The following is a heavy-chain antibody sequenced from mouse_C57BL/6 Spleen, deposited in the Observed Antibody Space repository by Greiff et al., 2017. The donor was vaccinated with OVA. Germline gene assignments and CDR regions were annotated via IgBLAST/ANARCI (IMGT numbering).Heavy chain of an antibody. Sequence: VQLQESGAELVKPGASVKISCKASGYAFSSYWMNWVKQRPGKGLEWIGQIYPGDGDTNYNGKFKGKATLTADKSSSTAYMQLSSLTSEVSAVYVDARQPSGYAMDYWGQGTSGTVSS. J-gene: IGHJ4*01. CDR1: GYAFSSYW. CDR3: ARQPSGYAMDY. V-gene: IGHV1-80*01. CDR2: IYPGDGDT. D-gene: IGHD3-1*01.